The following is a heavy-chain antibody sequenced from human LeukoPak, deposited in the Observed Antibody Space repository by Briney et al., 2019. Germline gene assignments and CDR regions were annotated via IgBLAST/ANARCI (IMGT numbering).Heavy chain of an antibody. CDR3: ALSITMVRGVIITPRWFDP. D-gene: IGHD3-10*01. Sequence: KPSETLSLTCTVSGYSISSGYYWGWIRQPPGKGLEWIGSIYHSGSTYYNPSLKSRVTISVDTSKNQFSQKLSSVTAADTAVYYCALSITMVRGVIITPRWFDPWGQGTLVTVSS. V-gene: IGHV4-38-2*02. J-gene: IGHJ5*02. CDR1: GYSISSGYY. CDR2: IYHSGST.